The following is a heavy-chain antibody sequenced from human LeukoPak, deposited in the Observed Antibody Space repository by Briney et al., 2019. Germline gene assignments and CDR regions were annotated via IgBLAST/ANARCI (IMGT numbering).Heavy chain of an antibody. V-gene: IGHV4-39*01. CDR2: IYYSGST. CDR1: GGSISSSSYY. Sequence: SETLSLTCTVSGGSISSSSYYWGWIRQPRGKGLEWIGSIYYSGSTYYNPSLKSRVTISVDTSKNQFSLKLSSVTAADTAVYYCARSVRGSNSGFVDYWGQGTLVTVSS. J-gene: IGHJ4*02. D-gene: IGHD2-21*01. CDR3: ARSVRGSNSGFVDY.